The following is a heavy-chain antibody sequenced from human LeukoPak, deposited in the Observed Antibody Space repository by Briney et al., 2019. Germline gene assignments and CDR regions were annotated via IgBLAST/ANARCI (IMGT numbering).Heavy chain of an antibody. V-gene: IGHV3-30-3*01. Sequence: PGGSLRLSCAASGFTSTAYLVHWVRQAPGKGLEGVAVMSSDGNAIFYADSVKGRFTISRDNSKNTLYLQMNSLRAEDTALYYCVREGEHYHSASFDYWGQGTLVTVSS. CDR2: MSSDGNAI. D-gene: IGHD2/OR15-2a*01. CDR1: GFTSTAYL. J-gene: IGHJ4*02. CDR3: VREGEHYHSASFDY.